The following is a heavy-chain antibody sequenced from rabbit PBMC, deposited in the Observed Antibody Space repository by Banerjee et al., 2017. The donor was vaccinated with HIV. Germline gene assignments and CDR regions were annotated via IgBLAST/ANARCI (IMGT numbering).Heavy chain of an antibody. CDR1: GFSFSSSYY. D-gene: IGHD1-1*01. CDR2: IYAGSSGST. V-gene: IGHV1S40*01. J-gene: IGHJ4*01. Sequence: QSLEESGGDLVKPGASLTLTCTASGFSFSSSYYMCWVRQAPGKGLEWIACIYAGSSGSTYYASWAKGRFTISKTSSTTVTLQMTSLTAADTATYFCARGTNSIGDNAGLWGPGTLVTVS. CDR3: ARGTNSIGDNAGL.